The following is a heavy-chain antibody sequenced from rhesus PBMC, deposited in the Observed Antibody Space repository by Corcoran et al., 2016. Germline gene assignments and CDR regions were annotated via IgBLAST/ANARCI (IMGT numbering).Heavy chain of an antibody. CDR1: GYSISSGYY. J-gene: IGHJ6*01. V-gene: IGHV4-122*02. CDR2: ITYSGST. CDR3: AKNWGNYGLDS. Sequence: QVQLQESGPGLVKPSETLSLTCAVSGYSISSGYYWSWIRRPPGKGLEWIGYITYSGSTSYNPSLKSRVTISRDTSKNQFSLKLSSVTAADTAVYYCAKNWGNYGLDSWGQGVVVTVSS. D-gene: IGHD7-45*01.